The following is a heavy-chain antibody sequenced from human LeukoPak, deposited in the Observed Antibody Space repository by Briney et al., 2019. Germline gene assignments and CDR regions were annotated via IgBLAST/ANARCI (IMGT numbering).Heavy chain of an antibody. J-gene: IGHJ4*02. D-gene: IGHD5-24*01. Sequence: SETLSLTCTVSGGSVSSGSFRWSWIRQPPGKGLEWIGYIHNSGSTLYNPSLKSRVTISLDTSKNQFSLKLTSVTAADTAAYYCARTSGDGGYWGQGTPVTVSS. CDR2: IHNSGST. CDR1: GGSVSSGSFR. V-gene: IGHV4-61*01. CDR3: ARTSGDGGY.